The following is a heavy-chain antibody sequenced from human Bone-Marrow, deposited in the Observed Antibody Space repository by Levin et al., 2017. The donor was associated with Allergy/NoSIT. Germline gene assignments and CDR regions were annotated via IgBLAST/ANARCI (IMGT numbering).Heavy chain of an antibody. CDR1: GFTVGSNY. CDR3: ARGGTYDILTDGYYYMDV. CDR2: IFSGGGT. Sequence: GGSLRLSCAASGFTVGSNYMNWVRQAPGKGLEWVSVIFSGGGTYYADSVKGRFTISRDNFKNTVYLQVNSLRPDDTAVYFCARGGTYDILTDGYYYMDVWGKGTTVTVSS. V-gene: IGHV3-66*02. J-gene: IGHJ6*03. D-gene: IGHD3-9*01.